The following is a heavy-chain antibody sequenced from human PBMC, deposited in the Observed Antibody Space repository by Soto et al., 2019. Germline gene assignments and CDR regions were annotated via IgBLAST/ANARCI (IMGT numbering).Heavy chain of an antibody. CDR2: IPGGGKP. CDR3: AKDRLPDGFWPFDH. CDR1: GFSFGTYA. D-gene: IGHD3-3*01. Sequence: EVQLLESGGDLVQPGGSLRLSCAASGFSFGTYAMSWVRLVPGKGVEWVSGIPGGGKPNYTESVKGRFTISRDNSKNRLYLEMNSLRADDSAVYYCAKDRLPDGFWPFDHWGQGTRITVSS. J-gene: IGHJ4*02. V-gene: IGHV3-23*01.